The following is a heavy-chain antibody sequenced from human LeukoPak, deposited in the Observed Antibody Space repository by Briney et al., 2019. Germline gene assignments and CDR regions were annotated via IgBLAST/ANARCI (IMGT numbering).Heavy chain of an antibody. J-gene: IGHJ4*02. CDR2: INHSGST. D-gene: IGHD3-10*01. CDR3: ARGFGELLYVY. V-gene: IGHV4-34*01. Sequence: SETLSLTCAVYGGSFSGYYWSWIRQPPGKGLEWIGEINHSGSTNYNPSLKSRVTISVDTSKNLFSLKLSSMTAADTAVYYCARGFGELLYVYWGQGTLVTVSS. CDR1: GGSFSGYY.